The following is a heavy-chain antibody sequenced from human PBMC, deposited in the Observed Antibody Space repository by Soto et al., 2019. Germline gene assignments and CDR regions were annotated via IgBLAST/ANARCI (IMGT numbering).Heavy chain of an antibody. CDR3: GRGGQGLADY. V-gene: IGHV3-74*01. CDR2: IDPGPTRT. D-gene: IGHD3-16*01. Sequence: EVQLVESGGGLVPPGGSLRLSCAASGFTFSSYWMHWVRQAPGKGLVWVSRIDPGPTRTNYADSVEGRFTVSRDDAKNPLHLQMDSLRPEDTAVYYCGRGGQGLADYWGQGTLVTVSS. J-gene: IGHJ4*02. CDR1: GFTFSSYW.